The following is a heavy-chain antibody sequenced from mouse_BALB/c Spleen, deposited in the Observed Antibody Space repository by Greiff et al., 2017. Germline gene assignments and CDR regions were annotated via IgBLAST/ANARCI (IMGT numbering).Heavy chain of an antibody. V-gene: IGHV1-82*01. CDR1: GYAFSSSW. Sequence: QVQLQQSGPELVKPGASVKISCKASGYAFSSSWMNWVKQRPGQGLEWIGRIYPGDGDTNYNGKFKGKATLTADKSSSTAYMQLSSLTSVDSAVYFCARAGAHYYGFDYWGQGTTLTVSS. CDR2: IYPGDGDT. CDR3: ARAGAHYYGFDY. D-gene: IGHD1-2*01. J-gene: IGHJ2*01.